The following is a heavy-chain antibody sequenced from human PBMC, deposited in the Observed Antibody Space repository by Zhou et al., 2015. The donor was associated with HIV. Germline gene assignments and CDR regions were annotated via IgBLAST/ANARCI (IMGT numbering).Heavy chain of an antibody. D-gene: IGHD3-22*01. Sequence: EVQLVESGGGLAQPGGSLRLSCVASGFTFRSSWMTWVRQAPGEGLEWVATIKPDETEKFYLDSVEGRFFISRDNAQKLLFLQLHSLRAEDTAVYYCARYYDYDRIYYNDGFDIWGQGTLVTVSS. V-gene: IGHV3-7*01. CDR2: IKPDETEK. CDR3: ARYYDYDRIYYNDGFDI. CDR1: GFTFRSSW. J-gene: IGHJ3*02.